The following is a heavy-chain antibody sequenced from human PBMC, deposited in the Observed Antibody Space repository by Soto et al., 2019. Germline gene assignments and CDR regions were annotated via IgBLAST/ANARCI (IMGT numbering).Heavy chain of an antibody. J-gene: IGHJ4*02. CDR2: SYAAGST. CDR1: GFTVSSNY. Sequence: EVQLLQPGGGLGQPGGSLRLSCAASGFTVSSNYMSWVRQDPGKGLEWVSVSYAAGSTYDAVSVKGRFTISRDASRNTLDLKLNSRRAGDTAGYYCARGSYVSAVDSWGQGTLVSVTS. CDR3: ARGSYVSAVDS. V-gene: IGHV3-66*01. D-gene: IGHD3-16*01.